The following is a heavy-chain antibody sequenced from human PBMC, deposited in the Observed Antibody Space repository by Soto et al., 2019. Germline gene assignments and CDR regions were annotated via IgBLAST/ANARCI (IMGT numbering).Heavy chain of an antibody. J-gene: IGHJ6*02. CDR3: AKGGPYDSIVGSDYYGVDA. V-gene: IGHV3-23*01. CDR1: AFPFSKYS. CDR2: ISGSAVKK. D-gene: IGHD3-10*01. Sequence: GGSLILSCAAAAFPFSKYSMSWVRQPPGRGLEWVSAISGSAVKKFYADSVQGRFTISRDNSRDTLHLQSYSRRAEDTAVDYCAKGGPYDSIVGSDYYGVDAWGQGTTVTVSS.